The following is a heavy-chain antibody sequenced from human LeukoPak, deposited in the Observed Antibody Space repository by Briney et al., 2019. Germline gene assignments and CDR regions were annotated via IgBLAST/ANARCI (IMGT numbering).Heavy chain of an antibody. Sequence: SGGSLRLSCAASGFTFSSYSMNWVRKAPGKGLGWVSSISSSSSYIYYADSVKGRFTISRDNAKNSLYLQMNSLRAEDTAVYYCARDRGDAFDIWGQGTMVTVSS. CDR1: GFTFSSYS. CDR3: ARDRGDAFDI. CDR2: ISSSSSYI. J-gene: IGHJ3*02. V-gene: IGHV3-21*01.